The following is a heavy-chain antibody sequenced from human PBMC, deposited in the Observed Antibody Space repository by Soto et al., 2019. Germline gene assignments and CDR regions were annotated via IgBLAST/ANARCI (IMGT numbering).Heavy chain of an antibody. V-gene: IGHV3-23*01. J-gene: IGHJ6*02. Sequence: GGSLRLSCAASGFTFSNYGMSWVRQAPGKGLEWVSAISGSGDSTYYADSVKGRFTISRDNSKNTLYLQMNSLRAEDTAVYYCAKDYYDSSGYWSRSYYYGTDVWGQGTTVTVSS. CDR1: GFTFSNYG. CDR2: ISGSGDST. D-gene: IGHD3-22*01. CDR3: AKDYYDSSGYWSRSYYYGTDV.